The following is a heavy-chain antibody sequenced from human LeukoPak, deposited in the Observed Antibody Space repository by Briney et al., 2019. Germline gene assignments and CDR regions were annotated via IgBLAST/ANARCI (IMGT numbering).Heavy chain of an antibody. V-gene: IGHV4-59*12. CDR3: ARYYIAADFLNWFDP. J-gene: IGHJ5*02. D-gene: IGHD6-13*01. CDR1: GVSISNYY. CDR2: INYSGST. Sequence: SETLSLTCTVSGVSISNYYWTWIRQPPGKGLEWIASINYSGSTSYNSSLKSRVTISVDTSKNQFSLKLSSVTAADTAVYYCARYYIAADFLNWFDPWGQGTPVTVSS.